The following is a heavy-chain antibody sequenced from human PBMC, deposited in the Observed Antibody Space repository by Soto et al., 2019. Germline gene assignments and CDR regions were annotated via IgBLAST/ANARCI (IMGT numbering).Heavy chain of an antibody. CDR2: INSDGSST. D-gene: IGHD4-4*01. Sequence: GGSLRLSCAASGFTFSSYWMHWVRQAPGKGLVWVSRINSDGSSTSYADSVKGRFTISRDNAKNTLYLQMNSLRAEDTAVYYCARDPYNYSNYVHYYYGMDVWGQGTTVTVSS. CDR1: GFTFSSYW. V-gene: IGHV3-74*01. J-gene: IGHJ6*02. CDR3: ARDPYNYSNYVHYYYGMDV.